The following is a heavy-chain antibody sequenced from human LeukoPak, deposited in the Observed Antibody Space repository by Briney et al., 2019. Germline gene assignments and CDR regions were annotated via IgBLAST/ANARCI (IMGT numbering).Heavy chain of an antibody. CDR1: GFTFSSYA. CDR3: ARGKDHDFWNPFDH. Sequence: GGSLRLSCAASGFTFSSYAMNWVRQAPGKGLEWVSGVDGSGGRPPSADSVKGRFTISRDISKNTLYLQMDSLRAEDTAAYYCARGKDHDFWNPFDHWGQGTLVTVSS. V-gene: IGHV3-23*01. CDR2: VDGSGGRP. J-gene: IGHJ4*02. D-gene: IGHD3-3*01.